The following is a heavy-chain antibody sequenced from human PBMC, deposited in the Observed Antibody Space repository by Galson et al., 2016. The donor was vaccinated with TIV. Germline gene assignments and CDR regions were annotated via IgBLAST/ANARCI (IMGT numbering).Heavy chain of an antibody. V-gene: IGHV1-69*06. CDR3: ARDNQATFGYDDAFDI. CDR2: IIPILGPT. D-gene: IGHD5-12*01. CDR1: GGSFSTYA. J-gene: IGHJ3*02. Sequence: SVKVSCKVSGGSFSTYAINWVSQAPGQGPEWMGRIIPILGPTKYAQRFQGRVSITADKSTNTAYMDLSSLRSDDTAVYYCARDNQATFGYDDAFDIWGQGTLVTVSS.